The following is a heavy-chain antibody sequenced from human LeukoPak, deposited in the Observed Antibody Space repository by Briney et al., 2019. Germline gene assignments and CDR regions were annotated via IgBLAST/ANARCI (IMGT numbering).Heavy chain of an antibody. Sequence: ASVKVSCKASGRTFSRYGISWVRQAPGQGLEWMGAIIPIFGKAYYAQGFQDRVTITADKSTSTAYMELSSLRSDDTAVYYCAREGSEDYGAQLAYWGQGTLVTVSS. J-gene: IGHJ4*02. CDR3: AREGSEDYGAQLAY. D-gene: IGHD4-17*01. CDR2: IIPIFGKA. V-gene: IGHV1-69*06. CDR1: GRTFSRYG.